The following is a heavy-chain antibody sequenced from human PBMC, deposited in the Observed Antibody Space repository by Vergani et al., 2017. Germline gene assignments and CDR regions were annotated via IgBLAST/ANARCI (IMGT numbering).Heavy chain of an antibody. CDR2: TYHSGST. CDR1: GGSISSGGYS. Sequence: QLQLQESGSGLVKPSQTLSLTCAVSGGSISSGGYSWSWIRQPPGKGLEWIGYTYHSGSTYYNPSLKSRVTISVDRSKNQFSLKLSSVTAADTAVYYCARVSPGSRLYWYFDLWGRGTLVTVSS. D-gene: IGHD6-13*01. V-gene: IGHV4-30-2*01. CDR3: ARVSPGSRLYWYFDL. J-gene: IGHJ2*01.